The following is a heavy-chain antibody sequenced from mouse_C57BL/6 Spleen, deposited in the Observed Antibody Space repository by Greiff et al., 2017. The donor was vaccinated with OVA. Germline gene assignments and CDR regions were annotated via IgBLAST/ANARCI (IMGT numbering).Heavy chain of an antibody. D-gene: IGHD2-2*01. V-gene: IGHV3-6*01. CDR2: ISYDGSN. CDR1: GYSITSGYY. Sequence: EVQLQQSGPGLVKPSQSLSLTCSVTGYSITSGYYWNWIRQFPGNKLEWMGYISYDGSNNYNPSLKNRISITRDTSKNQFFLKLNSVTTEDTATYYCARVEGYPYYFDYWGQGTTLTVSS. J-gene: IGHJ2*01. CDR3: ARVEGYPYYFDY.